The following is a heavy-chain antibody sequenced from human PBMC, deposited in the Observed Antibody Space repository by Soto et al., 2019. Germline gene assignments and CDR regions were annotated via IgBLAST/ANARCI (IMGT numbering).Heavy chain of an antibody. Sequence: GGSLRLSCAASGFTFSSYAMSWVRQAPGKGLEWVSAISGSGGSTYYADSVKGRFTISRDNSKNTLYLQMNSLRAEDPAVYYCAKDPIIQYYDIPVDYWGQGTLVTVSS. CDR3: AKDPIIQYYDIPVDY. D-gene: IGHD3-9*01. CDR2: ISGSGGST. J-gene: IGHJ4*02. V-gene: IGHV3-23*01. CDR1: GFTFSSYA.